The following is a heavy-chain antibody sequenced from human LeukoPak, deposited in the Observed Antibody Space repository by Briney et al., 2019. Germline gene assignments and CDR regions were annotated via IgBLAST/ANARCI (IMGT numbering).Heavy chain of an antibody. Sequence: GGSLRLSCAASGFTFSNYAMTWVRQAPGKGLEWVSGISGSGGSTYYADSVKGRFTISRDNSKNTLYLQMNSLRAEDAAVYYSATDRGGNYLFYLDYWGQGTLVTVSS. CDR1: GFTFSNYA. D-gene: IGHD1-26*01. J-gene: IGHJ4*02. CDR3: ATDRGGNYLFYLDY. CDR2: ISGSGGST. V-gene: IGHV3-23*01.